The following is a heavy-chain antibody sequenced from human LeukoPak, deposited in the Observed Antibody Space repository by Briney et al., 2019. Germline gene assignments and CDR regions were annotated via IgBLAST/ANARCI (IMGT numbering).Heavy chain of an antibody. CDR1: GFTFSNYA. CDR3: AKVIAAAGYKAPFDY. D-gene: IGHD6-13*01. Sequence: GGSLRLSCAASGFTFSNYAMSWVRQAPGKGLEWVSAISGSGGSTYYADSVKGRLTISRDNSKNTLYLQMNSLRAEDTAVYYCAKVIAAAGYKAPFDYWGQGTLVTVSS. CDR2: ISGSGGST. J-gene: IGHJ4*02. V-gene: IGHV3-23*01.